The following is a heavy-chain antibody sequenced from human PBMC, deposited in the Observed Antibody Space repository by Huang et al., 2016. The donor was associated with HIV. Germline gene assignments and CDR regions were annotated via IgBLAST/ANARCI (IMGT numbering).Heavy chain of an antibody. Sequence: EVELVESGGGLVKPGGSLRLSCAASGFAFSSYGMNWVREAPGKGREWVAFIGSDGIYIHYADSLKGRVTISRDNAKSSIYLQLDSLRAEDTAVYYCAYQQWLVGGLNHWGQGTLVVVSS. J-gene: IGHJ5*02. CDR2: IGSDGIYI. D-gene: IGHD6-19*01. V-gene: IGHV3-21*02. CDR3: AYQQWLVGGLNH. CDR1: GFAFSSYG.